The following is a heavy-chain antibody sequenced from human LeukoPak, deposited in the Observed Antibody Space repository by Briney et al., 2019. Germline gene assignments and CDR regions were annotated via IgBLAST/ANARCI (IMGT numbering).Heavy chain of an antibody. Sequence: GGSLRLSCAASGLTVSSYVMHWVRQAPGKGLEYVSGISSNGGTTYYANSVEGRFTISRDNSKNTLSLQMGSLRVEDMAVYYCARGRIIRGTSSSYYGMDVWGQGTTVTVSS. CDR3: ARGRIIRGTSSSYYGMDV. CDR1: GLTVSSYV. D-gene: IGHD2/OR15-2a*01. CDR2: ISSNGGTT. J-gene: IGHJ6*02. V-gene: IGHV3-64*01.